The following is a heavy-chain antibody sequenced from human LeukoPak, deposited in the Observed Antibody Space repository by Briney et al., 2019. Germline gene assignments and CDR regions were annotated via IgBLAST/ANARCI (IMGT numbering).Heavy chain of an antibody. D-gene: IGHD2-8*02. V-gene: IGHV3-7*01. J-gene: IGHJ2*01. CDR1: GFIFNSHW. CDR2: IRQDGDEK. Sequence: PGGSLRLSCAGCGFIFNSHWMTWVRQAPGMGLEWVGNIRQDGDEKFYADSVRGRFTISRDNAKNSLYLHLNSLRAEDTAIYYCARVRTEWYIDLWGRGTLVTVSP. CDR3: ARVRTEWYIDL.